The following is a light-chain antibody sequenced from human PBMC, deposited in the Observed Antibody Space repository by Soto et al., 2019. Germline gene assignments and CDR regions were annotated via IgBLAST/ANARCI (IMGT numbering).Light chain of an antibody. J-gene: IGKJ4*01. Sequence: DIPMTQSPSSLSASVGDRVTITCRASQSISSYLNWYQQKPGKAPKLLIYAASSLQSGVPSRFSGSGSGTDFTLTNSSLQPEDFATYYCQQSYSTPTFGGGTKVEIK. CDR1: QSISSY. CDR3: QQSYSTPT. CDR2: AAS. V-gene: IGKV1-39*01.